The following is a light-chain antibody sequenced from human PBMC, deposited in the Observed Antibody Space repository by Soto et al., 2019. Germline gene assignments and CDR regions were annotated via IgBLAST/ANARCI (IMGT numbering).Light chain of an antibody. CDR3: SSYTSISTVL. J-gene: IGLJ2*01. V-gene: IGLV2-14*01. Sequence: QSVLAQPAAVSGSPGQTIIISCTGTSGNIGGYSYVSWYQQHPGKAPKLIIYEVTNRPSGVSHRFSGSKSGNTASLTISGLQAEDESLYYCSSYTSISTVLFGGGTKLTVL. CDR1: SGNIGGYSY. CDR2: EVT.